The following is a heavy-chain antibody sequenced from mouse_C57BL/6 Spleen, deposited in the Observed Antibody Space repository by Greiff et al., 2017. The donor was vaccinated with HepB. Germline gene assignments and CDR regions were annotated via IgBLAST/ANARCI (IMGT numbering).Heavy chain of an antibody. J-gene: IGHJ1*03. CDR3: ARRGYTVVNWYFDV. D-gene: IGHD1-1*01. CDR1: GYTFTSYW. CDR2: INPSNGGT. Sequence: VQLQQPGTELVKPGASVKLSCKASGYTFTSYWMHWVKQRPGQGLEWIGNINPSNGGTNYNEKFKSKATLTVDKSSSTAYMQLSSRTSEDPAVYYWARRGYTVVNWYFDVWGTGTTVTVSS. V-gene: IGHV1-53*01.